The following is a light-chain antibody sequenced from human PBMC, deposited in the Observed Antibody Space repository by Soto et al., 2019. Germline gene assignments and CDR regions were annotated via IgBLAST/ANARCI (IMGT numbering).Light chain of an antibody. Sequence: EIVMTQSPATLSVSPGERATLSCRASQSVSSNLAWYQQKPGQAPRLLIYGASTRATGIPARFSGSGSGTEFTLTISSLKSEDFALYYCQQYNNWPAWTFGQGTKVEIK. CDR3: QQYNNWPAWT. V-gene: IGKV3-15*01. CDR1: QSVSSN. J-gene: IGKJ1*01. CDR2: GAS.